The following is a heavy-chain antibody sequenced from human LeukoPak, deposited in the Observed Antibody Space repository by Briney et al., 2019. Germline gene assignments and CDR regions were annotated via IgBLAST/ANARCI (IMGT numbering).Heavy chain of an antibody. V-gene: IGHV3-48*03. Sequence: GGSLRLSCAASGFTFSSYEMNWVRQAPGRGLEWVSYISSTSGSTIYYADSVKGRFTISRDNAKNSLYLQMNSLRAEDTAVYYCARRYCSSTSCLLDYWGQGTLVTVSS. D-gene: IGHD2-2*01. J-gene: IGHJ4*02. CDR2: ISSTSGSTI. CDR1: GFTFSSYE. CDR3: ARRYCSSTSCLLDY.